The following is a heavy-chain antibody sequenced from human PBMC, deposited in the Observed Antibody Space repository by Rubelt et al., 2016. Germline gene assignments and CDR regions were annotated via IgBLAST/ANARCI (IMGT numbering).Heavy chain of an antibody. Sequence: QVQLVQSGAEVKKPGASVQVSCKASGYTFTNFYIHWVRQAPGQGLQWMGIMNPSDGSAGYAQKFKGRVTMTRETSTRTAYMELSSLRSEDTAVYYCARSWTNFDYWGQGTLVTVSS. CDR1: GYTFTNFY. CDR3: ARSWTNFDY. J-gene: IGHJ4*02. CDR2: MNPSDGSA. V-gene: IGHV1-46*01. D-gene: IGHD3/OR15-3a*01.